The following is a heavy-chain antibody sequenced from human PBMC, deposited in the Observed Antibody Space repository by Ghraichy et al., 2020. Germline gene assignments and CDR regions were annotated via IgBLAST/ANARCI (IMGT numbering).Heavy chain of an antibody. CDR3: ARGYGYGVRHNWFDP. D-gene: IGHD4-17*01. V-gene: IGHV4-30-2*01. J-gene: IGHJ5*02. Sequence: SQTLSLTCAVSGGSISSGGYSWSWIRQPPGKGLEWIGYIYHSGSTYYNPSLKSRVTISVDRSKNQFSLKLSSVTAADTAVYYCARGYGYGVRHNWFDPWGQGTLVTVSS. CDR1: GGSISSGGYS. CDR2: IYHSGST.